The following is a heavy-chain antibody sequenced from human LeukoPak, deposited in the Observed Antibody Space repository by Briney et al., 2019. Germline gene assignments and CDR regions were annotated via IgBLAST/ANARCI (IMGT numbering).Heavy chain of an antibody. CDR3: ARDPNSSSWFPDAFDI. V-gene: IGHV3-7*01. D-gene: IGHD6-13*01. Sequence: GGSLRLSCEASGFTFTKFWMSWVRQASGKGLEWVANIQEDGKKENYVDSVRGRFTISRDNAKNSLYLQMNSLRAEDTAVYYCARDPNSSSWFPDAFDIWGQGTMVTVSS. J-gene: IGHJ3*02. CDR2: IQEDGKKE. CDR1: GFTFTKFW.